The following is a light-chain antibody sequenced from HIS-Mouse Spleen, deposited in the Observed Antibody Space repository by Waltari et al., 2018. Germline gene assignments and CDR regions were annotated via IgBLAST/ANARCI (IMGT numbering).Light chain of an antibody. CDR1: PSVSSY. J-gene: IGKJ1*01. Sequence: ELVLTQSPATLSLSPGERATIPVRASPSVSSYLAWYQQNPGQAPRLLIYDAFNRATGIPARFSGSGSGTDFTLTISSLEPEDFAVYYCQQRSNWPPELGQGTKVEIK. CDR3: QQRSNWPPE. CDR2: DAF. V-gene: IGKV3-11*01.